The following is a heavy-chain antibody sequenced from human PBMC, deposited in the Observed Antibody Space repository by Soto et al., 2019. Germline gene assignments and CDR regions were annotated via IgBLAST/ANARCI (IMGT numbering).Heavy chain of an antibody. Sequence: EVQLLESGGGLVQPGGSLRLSCAASGFTFSSYAMSWVRQAPGKGLEWVSAISGSGGSTYYADSVKGRFTISRDNSKNTLYMQMNSLRAEDTAVYYCAKDLWDGYYYDSSGYFPPNIWGQGTMVTVSS. CDR2: ISGSGGST. J-gene: IGHJ3*02. CDR3: AKDLWDGYYYDSSGYFPPNI. CDR1: GFTFSSYA. D-gene: IGHD3-22*01. V-gene: IGHV3-23*01.